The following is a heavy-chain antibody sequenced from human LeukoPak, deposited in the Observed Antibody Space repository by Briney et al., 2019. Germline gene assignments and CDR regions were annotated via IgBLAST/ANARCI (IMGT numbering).Heavy chain of an antibody. V-gene: IGHV3-21*01. CDR2: ISSSSSYI. Sequence: GGSLRLSCAASGFTFSSYTINWVRQAPGKGLEWVSSISSSSSYIYYADSVKGRFTISRDNAKNSLYLQMNSLRAEDTAVYYCARGRGITTGTKYYFDYWGQGTLVTVSS. D-gene: IGHD1-1*01. J-gene: IGHJ4*02. CDR1: GFTFSSYT. CDR3: ARGRGITTGTKYYFDY.